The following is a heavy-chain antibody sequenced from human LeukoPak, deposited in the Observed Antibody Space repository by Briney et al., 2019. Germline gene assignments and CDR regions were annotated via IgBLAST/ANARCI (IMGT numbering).Heavy chain of an antibody. CDR3: VSFDSSGYPVY. CDR2: IHYSGST. J-gene: IGHJ4*02. V-gene: IGHV4-59*01. CDR1: GGSFSGYY. Sequence: PSETLSLTCAVYGGSFSGYYWSWIRQPPGKGLEWIGFIHYSGSTKYNPSLKSRVTISIDTSKNQFSLNLNSVTAADTALYYCVSFDSSGYPVYWGQGTLVTVSS. D-gene: IGHD3-22*01.